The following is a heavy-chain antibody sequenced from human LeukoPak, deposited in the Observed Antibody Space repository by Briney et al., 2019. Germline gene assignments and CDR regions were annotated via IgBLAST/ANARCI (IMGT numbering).Heavy chain of an antibody. J-gene: IGHJ3*01. Sequence: GGSLRLSCAASGFTFSVAAMTWVRQAPGKGLEWVSLIGASGESTYYADSVKGRFTISRDNSKNTLSLQMNSLKVEDTAMYFCAKDIQLSTWGLGTMVTVSS. V-gene: IGHV3-23*01. CDR1: GFTFSVAA. CDR3: AKDIQLST. CDR2: IGASGEST. D-gene: IGHD5-24*01.